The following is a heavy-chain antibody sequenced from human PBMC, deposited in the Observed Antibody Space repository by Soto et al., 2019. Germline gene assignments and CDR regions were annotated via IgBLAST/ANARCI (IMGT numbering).Heavy chain of an antibody. D-gene: IGHD6-19*01. Sequence: ASVKVSCKASGYTFTSYDINWVRQATGQGLEWMGWMNPNSGNTGYAQKFQGRVTMTRNTSISTAYMELSSLRSEDTAVYYCARTGYSSGWETLNDFDYWGQGTLVTVSS. V-gene: IGHV1-8*01. CDR2: MNPNSGNT. CDR1: GYTFTSYD. CDR3: ARTGYSSGWETLNDFDY. J-gene: IGHJ4*02.